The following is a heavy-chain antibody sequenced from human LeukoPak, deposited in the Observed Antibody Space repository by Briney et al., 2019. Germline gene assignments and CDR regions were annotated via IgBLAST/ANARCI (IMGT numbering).Heavy chain of an antibody. D-gene: IGHD1-7*01. CDR2: TVSEIDGGTT. J-gene: IGHJ6*02. CDR1: GFTFNYAW. V-gene: IGHV3-15*04. Sequence: GGSLRLSCAASGFTFNYAWMSWVRQVPGKGLEWVGQTVSEIDGGTTDYAAPAKGRFTISRDDSKSTLYLQMNSLKIEDTAVYYRTTDEDWNYARKDVWGQGATVIVSS. CDR3: TTDEDWNYARKDV.